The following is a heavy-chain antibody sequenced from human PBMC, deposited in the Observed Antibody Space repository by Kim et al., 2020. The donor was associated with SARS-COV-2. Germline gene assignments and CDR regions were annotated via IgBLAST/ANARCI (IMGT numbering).Heavy chain of an antibody. CDR1: GGTFSSYA. V-gene: IGHV1-69*13. CDR2: IIPIFGTA. CDR3: ASSHREREPYIVLVVYAIGSFDY. J-gene: IGHJ4*02. D-gene: IGHD2-8*02. Sequence: SVKVSCKASGGTFSSYAISWVRQAPGQGLEWMGGIIPIFGTANYAQKFQGRVTITADESTSTAYMELSSLRSEDTAVYYCASSHREREPYIVLVVYAIGSFDYWGQGTLVTVSS.